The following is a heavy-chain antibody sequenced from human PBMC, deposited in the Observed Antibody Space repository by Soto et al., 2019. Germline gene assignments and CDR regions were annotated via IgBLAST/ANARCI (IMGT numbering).Heavy chain of an antibody. D-gene: IGHD5-12*01. CDR1: GFTFSSYG. CDR3: ARAEGIVATTTFFDY. V-gene: IGHV3-33*01. Sequence: QVQLVESGGGVVQPGRSLRLSCAASGFTFSSYGMHWVRQAPGKGRGWVAVIWYDGSNKYYADSVKGRFTISRDNSKNTLYLQMNSLRAEDTAVYYCARAEGIVATTTFFDYWGQGTLVTVSS. J-gene: IGHJ4*02. CDR2: IWYDGSNK.